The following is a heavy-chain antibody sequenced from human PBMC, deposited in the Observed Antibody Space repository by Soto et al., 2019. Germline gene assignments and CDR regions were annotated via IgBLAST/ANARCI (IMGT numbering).Heavy chain of an antibody. D-gene: IGHD2-2*01. J-gene: IGHJ5*02. Sequence: GGSLRLSCAASGFTFSSYGMHWVRQAPGKWLEWVAVISYDGSNKYYADSVKGRFTISRDNSKNTLYLQMNSLRAEDTAVYYCAKGIPFLVPAADGGNWFDPWGQGXLVTVYS. V-gene: IGHV3-30*18. CDR2: ISYDGSNK. CDR1: GFTFSSYG. CDR3: AKGIPFLVPAADGGNWFDP.